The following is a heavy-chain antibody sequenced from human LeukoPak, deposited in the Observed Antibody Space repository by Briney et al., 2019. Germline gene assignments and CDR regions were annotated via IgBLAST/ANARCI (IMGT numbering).Heavy chain of an antibody. Sequence: GSLRLSCPTSGFTFSSHGMHWVRQAPGKGLEWVAVIWSDGSNEYYADSVKGRFTISRDNSKDTLYLEMTSLWAEDTAVYYCASDSRSDDTGGLDVWGKGTTVTVSS. V-gene: IGHV3-33*01. D-gene: IGHD3-10*01. J-gene: IGHJ6*04. CDR3: ASDSRSDDTGGLDV. CDR1: GFTFSSHG. CDR2: IWSDGSNE.